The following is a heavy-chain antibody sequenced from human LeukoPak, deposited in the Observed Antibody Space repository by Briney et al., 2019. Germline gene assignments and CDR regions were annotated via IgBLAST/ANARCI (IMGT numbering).Heavy chain of an antibody. CDR1: GFTFRNYA. CDR2: LTYDGSDK. CDR3: ARDLAEGYLFDY. Sequence: GRSLRLSCAASGFTFRNYAMHWVRQAPGKGLEWVATLTYDGSDKDYADSVKGRFTISRDNSKNTLYLQMNGLRAEDTAVYFCARDLAEGYLFDYWGQGTLVTVPS. V-gene: IGHV3-30-3*01. J-gene: IGHJ4*02. D-gene: IGHD5-18*01.